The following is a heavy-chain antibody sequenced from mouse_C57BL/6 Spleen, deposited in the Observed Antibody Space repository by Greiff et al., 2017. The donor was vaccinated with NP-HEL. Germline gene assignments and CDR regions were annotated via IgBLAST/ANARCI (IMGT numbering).Heavy chain of an antibody. J-gene: IGHJ3*01. CDR2: INYDGSST. CDR3: ARGDSSGYRFAY. V-gene: IGHV5-16*01. D-gene: IGHD3-2*02. Sequence: EVKVVESEGGLVQPGSSMKLSCTASGFTFSDYYMAWVRQVPEKGLEWVANINYDGSSTYYLDSLKSRFIISRDNAKNILYLQMSSLKSEDTATYYCARGDSSGYRFAYWGQGTLVTVSA. CDR1: GFTFSDYY.